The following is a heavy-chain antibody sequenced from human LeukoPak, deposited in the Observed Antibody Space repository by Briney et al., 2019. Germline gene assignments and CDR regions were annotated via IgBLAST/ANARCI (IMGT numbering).Heavy chain of an antibody. J-gene: IGHJ6*02. CDR1: GFTFTDYW. CDR3: ARGRRIAAPGTSYYYGMDV. V-gene: IGHV3-74*01. D-gene: IGHD6-13*01. CDR2: ITIDGSDT. Sequence: RAGGSLRLSCAASGFTFTDYWMHWARQTPGKGLVWVSRITIDGSDTTYADSVKGRFTISRDNAQNTVYLQMNSLRAEDTAVYYCARGRRIAAPGTSYYYGMDVWGQGTTVTVSS.